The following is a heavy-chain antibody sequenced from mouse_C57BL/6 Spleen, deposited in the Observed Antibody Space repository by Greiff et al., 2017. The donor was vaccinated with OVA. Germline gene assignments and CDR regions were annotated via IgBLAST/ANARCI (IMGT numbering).Heavy chain of an antibody. CDR3: ARGYGSSYRGDY. D-gene: IGHD1-1*01. CDR2: IYPGDGDT. J-gene: IGHJ2*01. Sequence: QVQLQQSGPELVKPGASVKISCKASGYAFSSSRMNWVKQRPGKGLEWIGRIYPGDGDTNYNGKFKGKATLTADKSSSTAYMQLSSLTSEDSAVYFCARGYGSSYRGDYWGQGTTLTVSS. CDR1: GYAFSSSR. V-gene: IGHV1-82*01.